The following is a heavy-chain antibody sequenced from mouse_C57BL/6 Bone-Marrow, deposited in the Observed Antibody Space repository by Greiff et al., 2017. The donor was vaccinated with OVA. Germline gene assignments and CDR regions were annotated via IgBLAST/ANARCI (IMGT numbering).Heavy chain of an antibody. Sequence: VQLKASGGGLVQPKGSLKLSCAASGFSFNTYAMNWVRQAPGKGLEWVARIRSKSNNYATYYADSVKDRFTISRDDSESMLYLQMNNVKTEDTAMYYGVRHEDSSGYRGYARDDWGQGTSVTVSS. CDR2: IRSKSNNYAT. CDR3: VRHEDSSGYRGYARDD. D-gene: IGHD3-2*02. CDR1: GFSFNTYA. J-gene: IGHJ4*01. V-gene: IGHV10-1*01.